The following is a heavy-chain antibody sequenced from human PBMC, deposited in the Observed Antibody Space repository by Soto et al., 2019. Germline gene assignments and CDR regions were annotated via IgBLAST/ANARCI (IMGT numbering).Heavy chain of an antibody. Sequence: GGSLRLSCAASGFTFTRYSMNWVRQAPGKGLEWVSSISSTTNYIYYADSMKGRFTVSRDNAKNSVYLEMNSLSAEDTAVYYCARESEDLTSTFDYWGQGTLVTVSS. CDR2: ISSTTNYI. J-gene: IGHJ4*02. CDR3: ARESEDLTSTFDY. CDR1: GFTFTRYS. V-gene: IGHV3-21*01.